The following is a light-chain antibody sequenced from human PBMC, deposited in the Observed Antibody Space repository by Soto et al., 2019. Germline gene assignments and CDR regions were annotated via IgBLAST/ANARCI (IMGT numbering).Light chain of an antibody. CDR3: CSYAGSYTWV. J-gene: IGLJ2*01. V-gene: IGLV2-11*01. CDR2: DVT. Sequence: QSALTQPRSVSGSPGQSVTISCTGSRSDVGGYNYVSWYQQHPGKAPKLLIYDVTKRPSGVPDRFSGYKSGNTASLTISGLQAEDEADYYCCSYAGSYTWVFGGGTKLTVL. CDR1: RSDVGGYNY.